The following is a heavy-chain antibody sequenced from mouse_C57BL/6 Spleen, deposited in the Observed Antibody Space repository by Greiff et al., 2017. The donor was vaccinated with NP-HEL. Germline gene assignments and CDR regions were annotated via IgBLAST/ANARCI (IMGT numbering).Heavy chain of an antibody. D-gene: IGHD2-4*01. V-gene: IGHV1-42*01. J-gene: IGHJ2*01. CDR3: ARRRPIYYDYDGFDY. CDR2: INPSTGGT. Sequence: EVQLQQSGPELVKPGASVKISCKASGYSFTGYYMNWVKQSPEKSLEWIGEINPSTGGTTYNQKFKAKATLTVDKSSSTAYMQLKSLTSEDSAVYYCARRRPIYYDYDGFDYWGQGTTLTVSS. CDR1: GYSFTGYY.